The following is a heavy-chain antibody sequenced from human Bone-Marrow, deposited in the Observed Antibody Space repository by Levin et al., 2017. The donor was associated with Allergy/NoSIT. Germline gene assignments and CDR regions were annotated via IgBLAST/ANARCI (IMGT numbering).Heavy chain of an antibody. CDR1: GFTFSSYD. J-gene: IGHJ4*02. Sequence: PGGSLRLPCAASGFTFSSYDMSWVRQAPGKGLEWVSAIRGSASKTFYADSVKGRFTISRDNSKNTVSLQMNSLRAEDTAIYYCVPGIAVTGSPTDYWGQGTLVTVSS. V-gene: IGHV3-23*01. CDR3: VPGIAVTGSPTDY. CDR2: IRGSASKT. D-gene: IGHD6-19*01.